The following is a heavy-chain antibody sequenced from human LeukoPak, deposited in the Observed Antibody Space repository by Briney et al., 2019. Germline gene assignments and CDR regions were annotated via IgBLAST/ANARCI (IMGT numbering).Heavy chain of an antibody. J-gene: IGHJ2*01. CDR1: GDSVSSGSDC. CDR2: ISHSGST. Sequence: PSETLSLTYTVSGDSVSSGSDCWGWIRQPPGKGLEWIASISHSGSTYYNPSFKSRVTISVDTSKNHFSLILNSMSAADTAVYYCARRRVVVVAATVPSLKRYWYFDLWGRGTLVTVSS. V-gene: IGHV4-39*02. CDR3: ARRRVVVVAATVPSLKRYWYFDL. D-gene: IGHD2-15*01.